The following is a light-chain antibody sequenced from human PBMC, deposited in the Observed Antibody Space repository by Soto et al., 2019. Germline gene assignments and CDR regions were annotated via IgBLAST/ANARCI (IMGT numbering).Light chain of an antibody. Sequence: QAVVTQPASVSGSPGQSITISCTGTSSDIFTYNYVSWYQQHPGKAPKLMIYEVTNRPSGVSNRFSGSKSGNTASLTISGLQPEDEADYYCSSYTISNTLVFGGGTKLTVL. V-gene: IGLV2-14*01. J-gene: IGLJ2*01. CDR1: SSDIFTYNY. CDR2: EVT. CDR3: SSYTISNTLV.